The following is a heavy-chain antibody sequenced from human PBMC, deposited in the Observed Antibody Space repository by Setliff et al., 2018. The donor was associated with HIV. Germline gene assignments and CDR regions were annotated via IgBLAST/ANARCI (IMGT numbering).Heavy chain of an antibody. D-gene: IGHD2-8*01. J-gene: IGHJ5*02. CDR1: GFTFSDFW. V-gene: IGHV3-7*03. Sequence: GGSLRLSCAASGFTFSDFWMYWVRQAPGKGLEWVANISPEGNKKYYVGSVKGRFTSSRDNAKSSLFLQMSGLRPEDTAVYYCARVLLRTNPLYGVASNWFDPWGQGTLVTVAS. CDR3: ARVLLRTNPLYGVASNWFDP. CDR2: ISPEGNKK.